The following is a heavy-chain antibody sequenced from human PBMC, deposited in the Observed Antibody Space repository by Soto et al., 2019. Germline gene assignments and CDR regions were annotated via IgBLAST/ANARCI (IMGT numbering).Heavy chain of an antibody. CDR2: IYWNDDK. V-gene: IGHV2-5*01. J-gene: IGHJ3*02. Sequence: SGPPLVNPTQTLTLTCTFSGFSLSTSGVGVGWIRQPPGKALEWLALIYWNDDKRYSPSLKSRLTITKDTSKNQVVLTMTNMDPVDTATYYCAHSPMTTVTTFAFDIWGQGTMVTVSS. D-gene: IGHD4-17*01. CDR3: AHSPMTTVTTFAFDI. CDR1: GFSLSTSGVG.